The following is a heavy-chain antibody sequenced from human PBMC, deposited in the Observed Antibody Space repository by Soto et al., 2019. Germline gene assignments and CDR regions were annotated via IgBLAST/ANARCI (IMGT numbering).Heavy chain of an antibody. D-gene: IGHD3-10*01. Sequence: LSLTCAASGFTFSSYSMNWVRQAPGKGLEWVSSISSSSSYIYYADSVKGRFTISRDNAKNSLYLQMNSLRAEDTAVCYCARDKFGELYYFDYWGQGTLVTVSS. CDR2: ISSSSSYI. CDR1: GFTFSSYS. CDR3: ARDKFGELYYFDY. V-gene: IGHV3-21*01. J-gene: IGHJ4*02.